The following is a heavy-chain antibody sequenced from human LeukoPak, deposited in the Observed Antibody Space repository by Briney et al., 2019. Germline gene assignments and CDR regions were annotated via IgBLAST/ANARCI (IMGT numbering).Heavy chain of an antibody. V-gene: IGHV3-9*01. Sequence: GGSLRLSCAASGFNFSSYAMSWVRQAPGKGLEWVSGISWNSGYIGYAESVKGRFTISRDNAKNSLYLQMSSLRVEDTALYYCAKDIHGSGTHDYFDYWGQGTLVTVSS. D-gene: IGHD3-10*01. CDR1: GFNFSSYA. CDR3: AKDIHGSGTHDYFDY. J-gene: IGHJ4*02. CDR2: ISWNSGYI.